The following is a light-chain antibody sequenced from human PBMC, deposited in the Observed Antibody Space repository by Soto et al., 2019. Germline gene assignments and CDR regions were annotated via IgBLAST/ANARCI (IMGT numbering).Light chain of an antibody. CDR2: DVT. J-gene: IGLJ1*01. CDR1: SSDVGAYIY. CDR3: CSYAGSLYV. Sequence: QSALTQPRSVSGSPGQSVTISCTGTSSDVGAYIYVSWYQQHPCKAPKVMLYDVTKRPSGLPDRFSGSKSGNTASLTISGLQAEDEADYYCCSYAGSLYVFGTGPKLTVL. V-gene: IGLV2-11*01.